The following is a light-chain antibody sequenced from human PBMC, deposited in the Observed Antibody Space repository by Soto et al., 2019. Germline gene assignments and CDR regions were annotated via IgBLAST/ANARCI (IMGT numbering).Light chain of an antibody. CDR2: AAS. CDR3: QQYSTYSWT. CDR1: ESIRIH. Sequence: DIQMTQSPSSLSASIGDRVSIICRASESIRIHLNWYQQKPGKAPRLLIYAASRLQSGVPSRFSGSASGTEFTLTISSLQPDDFATYFCQQYSTYSWTFGQGTKVDI. J-gene: IGKJ1*01. V-gene: IGKV1-17*01.